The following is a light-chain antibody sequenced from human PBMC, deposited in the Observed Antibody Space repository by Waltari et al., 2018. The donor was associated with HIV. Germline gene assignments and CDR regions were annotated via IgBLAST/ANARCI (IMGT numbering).Light chain of an antibody. V-gene: IGKV3-11*01. CDR1: QSVSNY. CDR2: DAS. J-gene: IGKJ1*01. CDR3: QQRSNWPPGWT. Sequence: EIVLTQSPATLSLSPGERTTLSCRASQSVSNYLAWYQQKPGQAPRLLIYDASNRATGIPAKFSGSWSGTDFTLTISSLEPEDFAVYYCQQRSNWPPGWTFGQGTKVEIK.